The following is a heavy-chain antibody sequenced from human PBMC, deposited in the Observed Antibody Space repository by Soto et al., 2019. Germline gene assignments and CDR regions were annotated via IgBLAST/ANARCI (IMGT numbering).Heavy chain of an antibody. D-gene: IGHD6-6*01. J-gene: IGHJ4*02. CDR1: GFTFSSYE. CDR2: ISSSGSTI. Sequence: EVQLVESGGGLVQPGGFLRLSCAASGFTFSSYEMNWVRQAPGKGLEWVSYISSSGSTIYYADSVKGRFTISRDNAKNSLYLQMNSLRAEDTAVYYCARSLRDEGKYYWGQGTLVTVSS. V-gene: IGHV3-48*03. CDR3: ARSLRDEGKYY.